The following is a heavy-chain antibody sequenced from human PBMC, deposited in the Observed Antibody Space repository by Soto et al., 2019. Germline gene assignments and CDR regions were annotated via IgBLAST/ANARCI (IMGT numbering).Heavy chain of an antibody. V-gene: IGHV1-8*01. D-gene: IGHD3-16*01. Sequence: ASVKVSCKASGYTFTSYDINWVRQATGQGLEWMGWMNPNSGNTGYAQKFKGRVTMTRNTSISTAYMELSSLRIDDTAVYYCARGRVQAGNGGDRFDPWGQGTLVTVSS. CDR3: ARGRVQAGNGGDRFDP. J-gene: IGHJ5*02. CDR2: MNPNSGNT. CDR1: GYTFTSYD.